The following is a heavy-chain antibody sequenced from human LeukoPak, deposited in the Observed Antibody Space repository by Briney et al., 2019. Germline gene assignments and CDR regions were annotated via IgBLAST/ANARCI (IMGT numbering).Heavy chain of an antibody. D-gene: IGHD1-7*01. CDR3: ARGTTNMAHVAFDI. J-gene: IGHJ3*02. Sequence: PSGTLSLTCTVSGGSVSSYYWSWIRQPPGKGLEWIGYIYYSGRTNYNPSLKSRVIISVDTSKNQFCLKLSSVTAADTAVYYCARGTTNMAHVAFDIWGQGTMVTASS. CDR2: IYYSGRT. CDR1: GGSVSSYY. V-gene: IGHV4-59*02.